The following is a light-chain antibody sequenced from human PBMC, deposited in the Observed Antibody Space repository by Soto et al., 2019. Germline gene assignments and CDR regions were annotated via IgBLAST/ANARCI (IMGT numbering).Light chain of an antibody. CDR1: SSDVGAYDS. V-gene: IGLV2-14*01. J-gene: IGLJ2*01. Sequence: QSVLTQPASVSGSPGQSITISCTGTSSDVGAYDSVCWYQQHPGKVPKLLLYEVTNRPSGVSYRFSGSKSGNTASLTISGLQAEDEADYYCSSYVSGNTVIFGGGTKVTVL. CDR2: EVT. CDR3: SSYVSGNTVI.